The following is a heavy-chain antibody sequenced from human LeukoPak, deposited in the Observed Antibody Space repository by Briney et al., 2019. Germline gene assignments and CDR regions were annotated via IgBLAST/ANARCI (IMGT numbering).Heavy chain of an antibody. J-gene: IGHJ5*02. CDR2: IWFDGSSK. CDR3: AKDLPPTIMIA. CDR1: GFTFSTHG. Sequence: PGGSLRLSCAASGFTFSTHGMQWVRQAPGKGLEWLSFIWFDGSSKHYADSVKGRFIISRDNSKSTLYLEMNSLRPEDTGVYYCAKDLPPTIMIAWGQGTLVTVSS. V-gene: IGHV3-30*02. D-gene: IGHD2-2*02.